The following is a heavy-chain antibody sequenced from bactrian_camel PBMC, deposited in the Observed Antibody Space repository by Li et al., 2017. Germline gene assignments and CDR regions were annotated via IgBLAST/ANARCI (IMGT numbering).Heavy chain of an antibody. Sequence: HVQLVESGGDLVQPGGSLTLSCTASGFTFSGYWMYWVRQAPGKGLEWVSSISGWGATTNYADSVRGRFTISRDNARNTLSLQLNSLKTEDTALYYCAIDPHYGDIPQSGLGEYWGQGTQVTVS. J-gene: IGHJ4*01. CDR2: ISGWGATT. CDR3: AIDPHYGDIPQSGLGEY. D-gene: IGHD1*01. V-gene: IGHV3S1*01. CDR1: GFTFSGYW.